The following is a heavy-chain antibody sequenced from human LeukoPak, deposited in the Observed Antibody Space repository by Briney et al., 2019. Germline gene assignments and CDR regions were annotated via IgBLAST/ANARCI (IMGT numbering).Heavy chain of an antibody. CDR2: ISYDGSNK. Sequence: GGSWGPSVEPFGLPLGSYAMPWFGKPPAKGLGGWAVISYDGSNKYYADSVKGRFTISRDNSKNTLYLQMNSLRAEDTAVYYCARDSSGYTPGELQHWGQAPWSPSPQ. CDR1: GLPLGSYA. D-gene: IGHD3-22*01. CDR3: ARDSSGYTPGELQH. V-gene: IGHV3-30-3*01. J-gene: IGHJ1*01.